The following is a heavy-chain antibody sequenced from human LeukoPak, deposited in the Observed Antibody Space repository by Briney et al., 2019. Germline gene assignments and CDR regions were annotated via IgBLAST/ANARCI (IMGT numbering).Heavy chain of an antibody. D-gene: IGHD3-10*01. V-gene: IGHV1-2*02. Sequence: ASVKVSCTASGYTFSDYYMHWVRQAPGQGLEWMGWINPNGGGTNSAQKFRGRVTMTRDTSISTAYMELSSLKSDDTAVYYCAREGLDFGDLLIGLDSWGQGTLVTVSS. CDR3: AREGLDFGDLLIGLDS. CDR1: GYTFSDYY. CDR2: INPNGGGT. J-gene: IGHJ4*02.